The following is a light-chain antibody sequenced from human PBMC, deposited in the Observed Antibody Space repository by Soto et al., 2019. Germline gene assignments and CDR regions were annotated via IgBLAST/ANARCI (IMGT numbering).Light chain of an antibody. V-gene: IGKV3-20*01. CDR1: QSVSSSY. Sequence: EIVVTQSPGPLSLSPGEIDTLSCRASQSVSSSYLAWYQQKHGQAPRLLIYGASSRATGIADRFIGSGSGPDFALTISRLEPEDFAVYYCQQSGSAPPVTCGQGTKVEIQ. CDR2: GAS. J-gene: IGKJ1*01. CDR3: QQSGSAPPVT.